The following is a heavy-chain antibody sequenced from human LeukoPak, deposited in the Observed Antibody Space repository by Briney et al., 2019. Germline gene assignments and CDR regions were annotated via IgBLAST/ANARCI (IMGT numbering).Heavy chain of an antibody. V-gene: IGHV4-34*01. D-gene: IGHD3-22*01. CDR1: GESFSGYY. Sequence: PSETLSLTCAVYGESFSGYYWSWIRRPPGKGLEWIGEINHSGSTNYNPSLESRVTISVDTSKNQFSLKLSSVTAADTAVYYCARGVARTYYSDTSGYAAADYWGQGTLVTVSS. CDR3: ARGVARTYYSDTSGYAAADY. J-gene: IGHJ4*02. CDR2: INHSGST.